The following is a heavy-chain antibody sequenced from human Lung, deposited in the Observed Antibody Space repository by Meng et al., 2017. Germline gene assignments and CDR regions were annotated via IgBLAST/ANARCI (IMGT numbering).Heavy chain of an antibody. CDR3: ARGPTTMAHDFDY. J-gene: IGHJ4*02. CDR1: GGSFSDYY. Sequence: QGQLRQGGPGLWKPSGTLSLNCVCSGGSFSDYYWSWIRQPPEKGLEWIGEINHSGSTNYNPSHESRATISVDTSQNNLSLKLSSVTASDSAVYYCARGPTTMAHDFDYWGQGTLVTVSS. D-gene: IGHD4-11*01. CDR2: INHSGST. V-gene: IGHV4-34*01.